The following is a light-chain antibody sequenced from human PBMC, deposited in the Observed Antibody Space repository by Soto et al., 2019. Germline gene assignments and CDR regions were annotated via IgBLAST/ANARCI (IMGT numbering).Light chain of an antibody. CDR3: SSFTASTPWV. Sequence: QSALTQPASVSESPGQSITISCTGTSSDVGRYNYVAWYQQHPGKAPKLMIYEVSNRPSGVSNRFSGSKSGDTASLTISGLQAEDEADYYCSSFTASTPWVFGGGTKLTVL. V-gene: IGLV2-14*01. CDR2: EVS. J-gene: IGLJ3*02. CDR1: SSDVGRYNY.